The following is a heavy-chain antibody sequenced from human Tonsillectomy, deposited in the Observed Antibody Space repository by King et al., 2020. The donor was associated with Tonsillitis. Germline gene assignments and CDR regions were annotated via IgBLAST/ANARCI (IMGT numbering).Heavy chain of an antibody. Sequence: VQLVESGGGLVQPGGSLRLSCAASGFTFSSYEMNWVRQAPGKGLEWVSYISSSGSTIYYADAVKGRFTITRDNAKNSLFLQMNSLRAEDTAVYYCAREIRELITMMSGLYYYYYYMDVWGKGTTVTVSS. J-gene: IGHJ6*03. CDR1: GFTFSSYE. V-gene: IGHV3-48*03. CDR3: AREIRELITMMSGLYYYYYYMDV. CDR2: ISSSGSTI. D-gene: IGHD3-22*01.